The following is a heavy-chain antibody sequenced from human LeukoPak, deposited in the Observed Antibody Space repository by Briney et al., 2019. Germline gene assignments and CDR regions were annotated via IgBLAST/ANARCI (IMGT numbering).Heavy chain of an antibody. J-gene: IGHJ4*02. V-gene: IGHV4-4*02. CDR1: GGSISSTNW. CDR2: VHLSGRT. CDR3: AREGGPYRPLDY. Sequence: PSETLSLTCGVSGGSISSTNWWTWVRQPPGEGLEWIGEVHLSGRTNYNPSLESRVTMSVDMSENHISLKLTSVTAADTAAHYCAREGGPYRPLDYSGQGTLVTVSS.